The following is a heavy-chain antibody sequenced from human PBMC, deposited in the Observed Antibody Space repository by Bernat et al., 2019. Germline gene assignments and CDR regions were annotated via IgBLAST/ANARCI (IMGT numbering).Heavy chain of an antibody. CDR1: GLTLSDHY. CDR3: TRVLVIRGDKCAFDI. CDR2: TRNKANRYAT. J-gene: IGHJ3*02. Sequence: EVQLVESGGGLVQPGGSLRLTCVGSGLTLSDHYMDWVRQAPGKGLEWVGRTRNKANRYATEYAASVNGRFTISRDDAKNSVYLQMNSLNTDDTGVYYCTRVLVIRGDKCAFDIWGQGTEVTVSS. D-gene: IGHD2-21*01. V-gene: IGHV3-72*01.